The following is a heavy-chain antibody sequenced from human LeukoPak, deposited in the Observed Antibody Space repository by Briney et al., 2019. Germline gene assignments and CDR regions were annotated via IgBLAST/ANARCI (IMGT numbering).Heavy chain of an antibody. CDR2: INPDSKYI. V-gene: IGHV3-21*01. Sequence: AGGSLRLSCAASAFALSTYTMEWVRLAPGKGLEWVSSINPDSKYIYCRDSVRGRFTISRDNAKNSLYLQMNSLRVEDTAVYFCARFVDQSTYYFDSWGQGTLVIVSS. D-gene: IGHD3-10*01. CDR1: AFALSTYT. CDR3: ARFVDQSTYYFDS. J-gene: IGHJ4*02.